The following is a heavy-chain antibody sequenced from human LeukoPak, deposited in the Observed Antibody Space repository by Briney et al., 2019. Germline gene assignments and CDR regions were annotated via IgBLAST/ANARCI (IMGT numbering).Heavy chain of an antibody. Sequence: GGSLRLSCAASGFTFSTYWMHWVRQAPGKGLVWVSRINSDGSSTSYADSVKGRFTISRDNAKNTLYLQMDSLRDEDTALYYCATEAYYHFDYWGQGTLVTVSS. J-gene: IGHJ4*02. CDR1: GFTFSTYW. D-gene: IGHD3-10*01. CDR3: ATEAYYHFDY. V-gene: IGHV3-74*01. CDR2: INSDGSST.